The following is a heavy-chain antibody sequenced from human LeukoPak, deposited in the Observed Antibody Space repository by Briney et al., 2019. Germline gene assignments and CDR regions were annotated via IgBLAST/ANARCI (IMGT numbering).Heavy chain of an antibody. J-gene: IGHJ4*02. Sequence: GGSLRLSCAASGFTFSNAWMSWVRQAPGKGLEWVGRIKSKTDGGTTDYAAPVKGRFTISRDDSKNTLYLQMNSPKTEDTAVYYCTTDQYYDFWSGFDYWGQGTLVTVSS. D-gene: IGHD3-3*01. CDR1: GFTFSNAW. V-gene: IGHV3-15*01. CDR3: TTDQYYDFWSGFDY. CDR2: IKSKTDGGTT.